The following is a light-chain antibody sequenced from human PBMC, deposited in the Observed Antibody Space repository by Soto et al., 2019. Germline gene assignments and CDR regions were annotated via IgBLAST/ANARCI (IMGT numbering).Light chain of an antibody. CDR3: SSYTSSSTRV. V-gene: IGLV2-14*01. Sequence: QSALTQPASVSGSPGQSITISCTGNSSDVGGYNYVSWYQQHPGKAPKLMIYEVSNRPSGVSNRFSGSKSGNTASPTISGLQAEDEADYYCSSYTSSSTRVFGGGTKFTVL. J-gene: IGLJ3*02. CDR2: EVS. CDR1: SSDVGGYNY.